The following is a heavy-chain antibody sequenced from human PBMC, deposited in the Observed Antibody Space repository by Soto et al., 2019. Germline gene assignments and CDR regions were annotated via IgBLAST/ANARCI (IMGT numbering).Heavy chain of an antibody. D-gene: IGHD3-10*01. CDR3: TLRRGDYYYYGMDV. Sequence: AGGSLRLSCAASGFTFSNAWMSWVRQAPGKGLEWVGRIKSKTDGGTTDYAAPVKGRFTISRDDSKNTLYLQMNSLKTEDTAVYYCTLRRGDYYYYGMDVWGQGTTVTVSS. CDR2: IKSKTDGGTT. CDR1: GFTFSNAW. J-gene: IGHJ6*02. V-gene: IGHV3-15*01.